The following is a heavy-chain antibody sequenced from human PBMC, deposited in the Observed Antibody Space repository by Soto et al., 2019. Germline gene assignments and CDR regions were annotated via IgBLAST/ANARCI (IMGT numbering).Heavy chain of an antibody. Sequence: TSETLSLTCAVYGGSFSGYYWSWIRQPPGKGLEWIGEINHSGSTNYNPSLKSRVTISVDTSKNQFSLKLSSVTAADTAVYYCASSSLYGMDVWGQGTTVTVSS. CDR3: ASSSLYGMDV. CDR2: INHSGST. V-gene: IGHV4-34*01. CDR1: GGSFSGYY. J-gene: IGHJ6*02.